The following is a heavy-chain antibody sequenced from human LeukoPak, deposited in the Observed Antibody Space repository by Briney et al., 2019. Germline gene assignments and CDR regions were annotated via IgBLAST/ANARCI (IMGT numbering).Heavy chain of an antibody. CDR1: GFTFSSYA. V-gene: IGHV3-30-3*01. CDR2: ISYDGSNK. J-gene: IGHJ4*02. D-gene: IGHD3/OR15-3a*01. CDR3: ARDKDWGYFDY. Sequence: PGGSLRLSCAASGFTFSSYAMHWVRQAPGKGLEWVVVISYDGSNKYYADSVKGRFTISRDNSKNTLYLQMNSLRAEDTAVYYCARDKDWGYFDYWGQGTLVTVSS.